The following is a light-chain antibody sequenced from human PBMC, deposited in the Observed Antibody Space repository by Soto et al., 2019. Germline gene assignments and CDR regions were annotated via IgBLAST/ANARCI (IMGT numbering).Light chain of an antibody. CDR3: QQYNTSPST. CDR1: QSFGSW. Sequence: DIQMTQSPSTLSASVGDTVTITCRASQSFGSWLAWYQQKPGQAPKLLIYAISTLEYRVPSRFSGSGSGTEYTLTISSLQPDDFATYYCQQYNTSPSTFGQGTKVDIK. CDR2: AIS. V-gene: IGKV1-5*01. J-gene: IGKJ2*02.